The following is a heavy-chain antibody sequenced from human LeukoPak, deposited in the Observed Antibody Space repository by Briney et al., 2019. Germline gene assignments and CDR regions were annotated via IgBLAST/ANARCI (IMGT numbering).Heavy chain of an antibody. CDR2: ISWNSGSI. D-gene: IGHD3-10*01. CDR1: GFTFDDYA. J-gene: IGHJ4*02. CDR3: ARYHPTERNHYGSGSVVPGYFDY. Sequence: PGRSLRLSCAASGFTFDDYAMHWVRQAPGKGLEWVSGISWNSGSIGYADSVKGRFTISRDNAKNSLYLQMNSLRAEDTAVYYCARYHPTERNHYGSGSVVPGYFDYWGQGTLVTVSS. V-gene: IGHV3-9*01.